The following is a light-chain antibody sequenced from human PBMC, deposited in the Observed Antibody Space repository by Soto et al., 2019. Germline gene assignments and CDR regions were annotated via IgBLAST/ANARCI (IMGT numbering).Light chain of an antibody. CDR1: SGHSSYA. J-gene: IGLJ2*01. CDR2: LNSDGSH. Sequence: QLVLTQSPSASASLGASVKLTCTLSSGHSSYAIAWHQQQPEKGPRFLMKLNSDGSHTKGDGIPDRFSGSSSGAERYLTISSLQPEDEADYYCQTWGTGIHGVVGGGTQLTVL. V-gene: IGLV4-69*01. CDR3: QTWGTGIHGV.